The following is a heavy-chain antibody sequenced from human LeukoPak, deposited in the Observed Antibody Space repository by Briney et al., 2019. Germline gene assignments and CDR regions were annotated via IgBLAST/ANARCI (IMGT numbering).Heavy chain of an antibody. V-gene: IGHV4-34*01. D-gene: IGHD5-18*01. Sequence: PSETLSLTCGVYGGSFSSYYWNWIRQPPGKGLEWIEEINHSGSTNYNPSLKSRVTISVDTSKNQFSLKLSSVTAADTAVYYCARGYSYGSFSDYWGQGTLVTVSS. CDR3: ARGYSYGSFSDY. CDR2: INHSGST. CDR1: GGSFSSYY. J-gene: IGHJ4*02.